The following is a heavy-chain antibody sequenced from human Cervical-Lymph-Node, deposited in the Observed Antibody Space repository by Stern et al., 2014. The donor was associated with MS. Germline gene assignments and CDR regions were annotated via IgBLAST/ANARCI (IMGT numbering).Heavy chain of an antibody. CDR3: ARGGERYIYYYGMDV. V-gene: IGHV4-31*03. J-gene: IGHJ6*02. CDR1: GGSISSVGYY. Sequence: QVQLQESGPGLVKPSQTLSLTCTVSGGSISSVGYYCSWIRQHPGKGLEWIGYISYSGDTYANPSLESRLTISVDTSKNQFSLKLLSVTAADTAVYYCARGGERYIYYYGMDVWGQGTTVTVSS. CDR2: ISYSGDT. D-gene: IGHD3-16*01.